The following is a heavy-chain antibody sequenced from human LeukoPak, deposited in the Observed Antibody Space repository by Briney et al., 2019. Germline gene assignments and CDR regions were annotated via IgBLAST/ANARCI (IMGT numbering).Heavy chain of an antibody. CDR2: INPSGGST. CDR1: GYSFTSYY. Sequence: GESLKISCKGSGYSFTSYYMHWVRQAPGQGLEWMGIINPSGGSTSYAQKFQGRVTMTTDTSTSTAYMELRSLRSDDTAVYYCATSNYVAAALGYFDYWGQGTLVTVSS. D-gene: IGHD6-13*01. V-gene: IGHV1-46*01. CDR3: ATSNYVAAALGYFDY. J-gene: IGHJ4*02.